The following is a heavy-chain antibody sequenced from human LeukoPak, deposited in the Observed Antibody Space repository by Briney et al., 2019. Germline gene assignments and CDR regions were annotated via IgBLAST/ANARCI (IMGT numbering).Heavy chain of an antibody. J-gene: IGHJ4*02. CDR2: IYYSGST. V-gene: IGHV4-39*01. CDR3: ARRGVAIDY. Sequence: TSDTLSLTCTVSGGSISSSSYYCAWIRQPPGKGLEWIGSIYYSGSTYHNPSLKSRVTISVDTSKNQFSLKLSSVTAADTAVYYCARRGVAIDYWGQGILVTVSS. D-gene: IGHD3-3*01. CDR1: GGSISSSSYY.